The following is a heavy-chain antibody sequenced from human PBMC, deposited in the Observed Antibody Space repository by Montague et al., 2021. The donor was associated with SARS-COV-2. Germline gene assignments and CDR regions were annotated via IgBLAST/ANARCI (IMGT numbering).Heavy chain of an antibody. CDR1: GFTFSNYP. V-gene: IGHV3-30*04. CDR2: ISYVGSNE. CDR3: VRDVVGATWVAFDI. D-gene: IGHD1-26*01. Sequence: SLRLSCAASGFTFSNYPMHWVRQAPGKGLEWGAMISYVGSNEHYAASVKGRSTISSDNSKNTLYLQMNSLRAEDAAVYYCVRDVVGATWVAFDIWGQGTLVTVSS. J-gene: IGHJ3*02.